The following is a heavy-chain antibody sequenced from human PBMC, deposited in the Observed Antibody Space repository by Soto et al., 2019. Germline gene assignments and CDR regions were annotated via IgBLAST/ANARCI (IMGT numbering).Heavy chain of an antibody. CDR2: MYYIGST. D-gene: IGHD3-16*01. Sequence: QVQLQESGPGLVKPSETLSLTCTVSGASIVSKYWGWIRQPPGKGLEWIGYMYYIGSTTYNPSLESRVTISRDTSRNEFSLKLNSVTAADTAMYYCARRRALNVGDVSNYYDYVDVWGKGTSVTVSS. CDR1: GASIVSKY. CDR3: ARRRALNVGDVSNYYDYVDV. J-gene: IGHJ6*03. V-gene: IGHV4-59*08.